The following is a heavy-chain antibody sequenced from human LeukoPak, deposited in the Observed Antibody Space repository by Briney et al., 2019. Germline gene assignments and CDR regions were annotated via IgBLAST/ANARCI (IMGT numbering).Heavy chain of an antibody. D-gene: IGHD3-22*01. J-gene: IGHJ3*02. CDR2: ISGTGGRT. CDR3: AKRLLSDYYDSSGYRYAFDI. V-gene: IGHV3-23*01. CDR1: GFTFNSYA. Sequence: PGGSLRLSCAASGFTFNSYAMSWVRQAPGKGLEWVSAISGTGGRTYYADSVKGRFTISRDNSKNTLYLQMNGLRAEDTALYYCAKRLLSDYYDSSGYRYAFDIWGQGTMVTVSS.